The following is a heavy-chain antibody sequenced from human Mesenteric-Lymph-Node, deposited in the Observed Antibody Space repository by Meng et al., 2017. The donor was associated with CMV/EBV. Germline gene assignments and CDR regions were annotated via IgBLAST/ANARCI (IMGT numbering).Heavy chain of an antibody. CDR3: AWGPNMFYFDS. Sequence: SETLSLTCTGSGVSVSSRDSYWSWIRRPPGKEMEWMGYIAYIGSTNYNPSLKSRVTMSLDTSKTQVSLRLNSVTAADTAVYYCAWGPNMFYFDSWAQGTLVTVSS. D-gene: IGHD3-16*01. CDR1: GVSVSSRDSY. V-gene: IGHV4-61*08. CDR2: IAYIGST. J-gene: IGHJ4*02.